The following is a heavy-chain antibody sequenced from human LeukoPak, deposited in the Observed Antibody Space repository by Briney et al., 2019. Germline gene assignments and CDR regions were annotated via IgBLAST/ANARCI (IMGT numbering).Heavy chain of an antibody. V-gene: IGHV4-38-2*02. J-gene: IGHJ4*02. D-gene: IGHD6-13*01. Sequence: PSETLSLTCTVSGGSISSGYYWGWIRQPPGKGLEWIGSIYHNGSTYYNPSLKSRVTISVDTSKNQFSLKLSSVTAADTAVYYCARDLPPIAAAGTSYWGQGTLVTVSS. CDR3: ARDLPPIAAAGTSY. CDR2: IYHNGST. CDR1: GGSISSGYY.